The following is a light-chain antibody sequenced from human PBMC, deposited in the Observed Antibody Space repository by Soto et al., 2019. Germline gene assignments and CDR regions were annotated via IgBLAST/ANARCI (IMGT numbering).Light chain of an antibody. CDR3: QHYNSYSEA. V-gene: IGKV1-5*03. J-gene: IGKJ1*01. CDR2: KAS. Sequence: DIQMTQSPSTLSVSVGDRVTITLLASQTISSWLSWYQQKPGKAPKLLIYKASTLKSGVPSRFSGSGSGTEFTLTISSLQPDDFATYYCQHYNSYSEAFGQGTKVDIK. CDR1: QTISSW.